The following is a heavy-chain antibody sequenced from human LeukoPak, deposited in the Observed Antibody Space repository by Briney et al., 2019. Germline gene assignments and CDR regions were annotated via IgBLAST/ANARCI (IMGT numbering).Heavy chain of an antibody. D-gene: IGHD2-21*02. V-gene: IGHV3-74*01. CDR2: INSDGSRT. Sequence: PGGSLRLSCAASGFTFSNSWMHWVRQAPGKELVWVSRINSDGSRTNYADSVKGRFTISRDNSKNTLYLQMNSLRAEDTAVYYCAKDQAYCGGDCYSSNAFDIWGQGTMVTVSS. CDR1: GFTFSNSW. CDR3: AKDQAYCGGDCYSSNAFDI. J-gene: IGHJ3*02.